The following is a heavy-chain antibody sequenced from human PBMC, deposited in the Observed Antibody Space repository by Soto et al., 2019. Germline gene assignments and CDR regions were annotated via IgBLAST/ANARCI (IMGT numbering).Heavy chain of an antibody. J-gene: IGHJ2*01. CDR2: IYYSGST. Sequence: SYYWGWIRQPPGNGLEWIGSIYYSGSTYYNPSLKSRVTISVDTSKNQFSLKLSSVTAADTAVYYCASTSGYTSAFDLWGRGTLGTVSS. CDR1: SYY. V-gene: IGHV4-39*01. CDR3: ASTSGYTSAFDL. D-gene: IGHD5-12*01.